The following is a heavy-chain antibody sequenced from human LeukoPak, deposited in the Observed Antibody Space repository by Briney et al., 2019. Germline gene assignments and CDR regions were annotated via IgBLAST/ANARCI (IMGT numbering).Heavy chain of an antibody. D-gene: IGHD3-10*01. CDR1: GGSISSSSYH. CDR2: IYSSGSS. CDR3: APRYGSGTYHRYYFDS. J-gene: IGHJ4*02. V-gene: IGHV4-39*01. Sequence: SETLSLTCTVSGGSISSSSYHWGRIRQPPGKGLEWIGTIYSSGSSYYNPSLKSRLTISVDTSRNQFSLKLSSVTASDTAVYYCAPRYGSGTYHRYYFDSWGQGTLVTVSS.